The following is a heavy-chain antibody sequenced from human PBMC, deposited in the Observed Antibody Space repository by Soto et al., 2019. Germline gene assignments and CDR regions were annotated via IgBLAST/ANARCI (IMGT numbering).Heavy chain of an antibody. CDR1: GFTFSSYA. J-gene: IGHJ6*03. CDR3: AKDIRRRTTGYYYYMDV. CDR2: ISGSGGST. Sequence: GGSLRLSCAASGFTFSSYAMSWVRQAPGKGLERVSAISGSGGSTYYADSVKGRFTISRDNSKNTLYLQMNSLRAEDTAVYYCAKDIRRRTTGYYYYMDVWGKGTTVTVSS. D-gene: IGHD1-7*01. V-gene: IGHV3-23*01.